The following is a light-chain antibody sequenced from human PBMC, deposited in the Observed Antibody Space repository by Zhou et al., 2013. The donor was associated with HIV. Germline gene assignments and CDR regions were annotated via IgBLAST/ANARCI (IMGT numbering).Light chain of an antibody. V-gene: IGKV3D-15*01. Sequence: EIVMTQSPATLSVSPGERATLSCRASQSVSSYLAWYQQKPGQAPRLLIYDASNRATGIPARFSGSGSGTDFTLTISRLEPEDFALYYCEHYDKSLTFGGGTKVEIK. J-gene: IGKJ4*01. CDR2: DAS. CDR3: EHYDKSLT. CDR1: QSVSSY.